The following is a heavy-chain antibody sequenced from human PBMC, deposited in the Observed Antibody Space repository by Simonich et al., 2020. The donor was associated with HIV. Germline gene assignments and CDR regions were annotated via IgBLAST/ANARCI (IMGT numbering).Heavy chain of an antibody. D-gene: IGHD1-26*01. J-gene: IGHJ6*03. V-gene: IGHV4-34*01. CDR1: GGSLSGYY. CDR3: ARGGGTYYGGFYYMDV. Sequence: QVQLPQWGAGLLKPSETLSLTCAVYGGSLSGYYWSWVRPPPGRGLEWIGEINQKERPNYNPSRKSRVNITEDTSKNQFSLKLSSGTAADTAVYYCARGGGTYYGGFYYMDVWGKGTTVTVSS. CDR2: INQKERP.